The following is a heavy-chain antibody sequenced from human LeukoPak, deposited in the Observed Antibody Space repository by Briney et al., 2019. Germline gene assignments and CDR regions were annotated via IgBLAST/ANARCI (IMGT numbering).Heavy chain of an antibody. J-gene: IGHJ6*03. CDR3: ARDWVVAGGDYMDV. CDR1: GFTFSSYG. V-gene: IGHV3-30*02. CDR2: IRYDGSNK. Sequence: SGGSLRLSCAASGFTFSSYGMHWVRQAPGKGLEWVAFIRYDGSNKYYADSVKGRFTISRDNSKNTLYLQMNSLRAEDTAVYYCARDWVVAGGDYMDVWGKGTTVTISS. D-gene: IGHD2-15*01.